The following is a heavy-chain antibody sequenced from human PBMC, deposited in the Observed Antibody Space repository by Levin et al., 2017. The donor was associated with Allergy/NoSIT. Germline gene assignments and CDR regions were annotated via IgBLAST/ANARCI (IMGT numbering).Heavy chain of an antibody. J-gene: IGHJ4*02. CDR2: IIPIFGTA. Sequence: SVKVSCKASGGTFSSYAISWVRQAPGQGLEWMGGIIPIFGTANYAQKFQGRVTITADESTSTAYMELSSLRSEDTAVYYCARLLTYPLEGYDYWGQGTLVTVSS. CDR3: ARLLTYPLEGYDY. D-gene: IGHD2/OR15-2a*01. CDR1: GGTFSSYA. V-gene: IGHV1-69*13.